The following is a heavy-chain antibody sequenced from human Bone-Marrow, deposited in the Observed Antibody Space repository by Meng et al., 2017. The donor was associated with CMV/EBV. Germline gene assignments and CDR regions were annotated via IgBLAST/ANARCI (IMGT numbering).Heavy chain of an antibody. Sequence: SETLSLTCTVSGGSISSYYWSWIRQPPGKGLEWIGYIYYSGSTNYNPSLKSRVTISVDTSKHQYSLKLRSVTAADTAVYFCASDGDGHYPGNPWGQGTLVTVSS. CDR1: GGSISSYY. CDR2: IYYSGST. CDR3: ASDGDGHYPGNP. J-gene: IGHJ5*02. V-gene: IGHV4-59*01. D-gene: IGHD2-21*01.